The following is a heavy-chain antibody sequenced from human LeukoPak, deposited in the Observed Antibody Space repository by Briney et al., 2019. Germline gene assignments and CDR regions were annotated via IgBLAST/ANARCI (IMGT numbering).Heavy chain of an antibody. CDR3: AREAITIFGVVRTQTTYGPHRFDP. J-gene: IGHJ5*02. CDR1: GGTFSSYA. CDR2: IIPIFGTA. V-gene: IGHV1-69*05. D-gene: IGHD3-3*01. Sequence: ASVKVSCKASGGTFSSYAISWVRQAPRQGLEWMGGIIPIFGTANYAQKFRGRVTMTRDMSTRTVYMELSSLRSEDTAVYYCAREAITIFGVVRTQTTYGPHRFDPWGQGTLVTVSS.